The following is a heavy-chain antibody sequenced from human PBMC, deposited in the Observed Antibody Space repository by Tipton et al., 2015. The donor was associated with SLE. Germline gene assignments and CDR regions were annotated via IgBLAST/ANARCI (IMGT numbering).Heavy chain of an antibody. V-gene: IGHV3-30*02. CDR3: AKGTSNNWYDYYYHGMDV. Sequence: SLRLSCAASGFTFSSYGMHWVRQAPGKGLEWVAFIRYDGSNKYYADSVKGRFTISRDNSKNTVYLQMNSLRAEDTAVYYCAKGTSNNWYDYYYHGMDVWGQGTTVTVSS. D-gene: IGHD6-13*01. CDR2: IRYDGSNK. CDR1: GFTFSSYG. J-gene: IGHJ6*02.